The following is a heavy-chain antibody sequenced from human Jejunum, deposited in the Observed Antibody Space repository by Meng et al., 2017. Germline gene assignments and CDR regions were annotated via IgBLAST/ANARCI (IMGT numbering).Heavy chain of an antibody. CDR3: ARDEPDILTGYEAY. J-gene: IGHJ4*02. Sequence: GQLEQSETEGTKPGSSVKISCKASGGTFSRYGITWVRQAPGQGLEWMGGIIPIYGTANYAQKFQGRVTVTADKATNTAYMELSSLRSEDTAIYYCARDEPDILTGYEAYWGQGTLVTVSS. D-gene: IGHD3-9*01. V-gene: IGHV1-69*06. CDR2: IIPIYGTA. CDR1: GGTFSRYG.